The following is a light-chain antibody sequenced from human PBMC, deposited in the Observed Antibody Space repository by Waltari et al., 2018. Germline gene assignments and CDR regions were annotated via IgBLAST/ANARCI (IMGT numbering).Light chain of an antibody. CDR2: DSS. V-gene: IGKV3-11*01. CDR1: QSVSTY. J-gene: IGKJ4*01. CDR3: QQRCKWPLT. Sequence: EIALSQSPATLSLSPGETATLSCRASQSVSTYLAWYQQRPGQPPRLLIYDSSSRATGIPARFSGSGSETDFTLTISSLEPEDFAVYYCQQRCKWPLTFGGGSKVEI.